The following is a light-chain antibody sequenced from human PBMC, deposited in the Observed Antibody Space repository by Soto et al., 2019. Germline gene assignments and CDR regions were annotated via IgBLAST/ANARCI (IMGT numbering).Light chain of an antibody. CDR1: SSDVGSYNL. CDR3: CSYAGSSTVV. V-gene: IGLV2-23*01. J-gene: IGLJ2*01. CDR2: EDS. Sequence: QSALTQPASVSGSPGQSITLSCTGTSSDVGSYNLVSWYQQYPGKVPKLMIYEDSKRPSGVSNRFSGSKSGNTASLTISGLQAEDEADYYCCSYAGSSTVVFGGGTKVTVL.